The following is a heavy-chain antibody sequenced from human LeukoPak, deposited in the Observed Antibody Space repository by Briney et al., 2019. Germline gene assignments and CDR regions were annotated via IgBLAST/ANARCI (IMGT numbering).Heavy chain of an antibody. J-gene: IGHJ4*02. CDR1: GFTFSTYW. CDR3: ANGDGFDY. CDR2: IKQDGSEK. V-gene: IGHV3-7*01. D-gene: IGHD5-24*01. Sequence: GGSLRLSCATSGFTFSTYWMSWVRQAPGKGLEWVANIKQDGSEKYYADSVTGRFTISRDNAKNLLYMQMNSLRVEDTAVYYCANGDGFDYWGQGTLVTVSS.